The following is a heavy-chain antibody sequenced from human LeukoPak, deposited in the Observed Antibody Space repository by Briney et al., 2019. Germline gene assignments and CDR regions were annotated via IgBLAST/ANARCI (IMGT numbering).Heavy chain of an antibody. D-gene: IGHD6-19*01. CDR2: INPNSGGT. V-gene: IGHV1-2*02. CDR3: ARVTFRYSSGYGY. J-gene: IGHJ4*02. Sequence: ASVKVSCKASGYTFTGYYMHWVRQAPRQGLEWMGWINPNSGGTNYAQKFQGRVTMTRDTSISTAYMELSRLRSDDTAVYYCARVTFRYSSGYGYWGQGTLVTVSS. CDR1: GYTFTGYY.